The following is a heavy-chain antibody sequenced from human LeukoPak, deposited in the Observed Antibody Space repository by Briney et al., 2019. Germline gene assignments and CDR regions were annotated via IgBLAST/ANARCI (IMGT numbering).Heavy chain of an antibody. CDR1: GFTFSRYW. D-gene: IGHD6-19*01. Sequence: GGSLRLSCTASGFTFSRYWMRWVRQGPGKGVEGVADITQDGSDKYYVDSVNGRFTISRDNAKNSLYLQMNSLRAEDTAVYYCARGANSGWYAEYFQHWGQGTLVTVSS. CDR2: ITQDGSDK. CDR3: ARGANSGWYAEYFQH. V-gene: IGHV3-7*01. J-gene: IGHJ1*01.